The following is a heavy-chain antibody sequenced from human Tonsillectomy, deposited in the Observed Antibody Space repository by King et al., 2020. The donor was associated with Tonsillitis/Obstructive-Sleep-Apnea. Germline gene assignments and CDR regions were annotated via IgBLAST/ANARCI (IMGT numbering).Heavy chain of an antibody. V-gene: IGHV4-31*03. CDR1: GDSINSGSYY. J-gene: IGHJ2*01. CDR2: IYYSGRT. Sequence: VQLQESGPGLVKPSQTLSLTCTVSGDSINSGSYYWSWIRQHPGKGLEWIGYIYYSGRTYYNPSLKSRLTISVDTSKNQFSLRLNSVTAADTAVYYCARTFRTGGFWYFDLWGRGTLVTVSS. D-gene: IGHD7-27*01. CDR3: ARTFRTGGFWYFDL.